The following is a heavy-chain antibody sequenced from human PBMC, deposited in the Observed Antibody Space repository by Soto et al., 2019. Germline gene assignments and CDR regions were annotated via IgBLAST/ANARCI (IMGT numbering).Heavy chain of an antibody. Sequence: SQTLSLTCAISGDRVSSNSAACNWIRQAPSRGLEWLGRTYYRSKWYNDYAVSVKSRITINPDTSKNQFSLKLNSVTPEDTAVYYCARGENIAVAGTAXFDPWGQGTLVTVSS. CDR2: TYYRSKWYN. CDR3: ARGENIAVAGTAXFDP. CDR1: GDRVSSNSAA. J-gene: IGHJ5*02. V-gene: IGHV6-1*01. D-gene: IGHD6-19*01.